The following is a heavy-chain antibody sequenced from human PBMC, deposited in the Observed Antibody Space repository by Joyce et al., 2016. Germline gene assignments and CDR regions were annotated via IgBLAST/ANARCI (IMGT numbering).Heavy chain of an antibody. V-gene: IGHV1-69*16. D-gene: IGHD3-9*01. CDR2: ITPILGTV. J-gene: IGHJ5*02. CDR3: ARGHDWYAA. CDR1: GGAFGSYT. Sequence: QVQLVQSGTEVKKPGSSVQVSCKASGGAFGSYTITWLRQAPGQGPEWMGGITPILGTVNYAQKCQGRVKISADESKNTAYMELSRLRSEDTAVYYCARGHDWYAAWGQGSLVTVSS.